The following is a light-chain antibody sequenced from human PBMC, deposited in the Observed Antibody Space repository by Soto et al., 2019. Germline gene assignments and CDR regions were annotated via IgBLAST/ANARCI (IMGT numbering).Light chain of an antibody. V-gene: IGKV3-20*01. J-gene: IGKJ2*01. CDR2: GAS. CDR1: QSVSSSY. CDR3: QQYGSSPVT. Sequence: EIVLTQSPGTLSLSPGERATLSCRASQSVSSSYLAWYQQTPGQAPRLLIYGASSRATGIPDRFSGSGSGTDFTLTISRLEPEDFAVYYCQQYGSSPVTFGQGTKLEIK.